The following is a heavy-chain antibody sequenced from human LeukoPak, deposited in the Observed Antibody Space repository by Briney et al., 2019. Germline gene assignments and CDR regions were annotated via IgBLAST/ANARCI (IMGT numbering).Heavy chain of an antibody. CDR1: GFTFSSYS. Sequence: PGGSLRLSCAASGFTFSSYSMNWVRQAPGKGLEWVSSISSSSSYIYYADSVKGRFTISRDNAKNSLYLRMNSLRAEDAAVYYCARRDIVLMVYPDYWGQGTLVTVSS. CDR3: ARRDIVLMVYPDY. D-gene: IGHD2-8*01. J-gene: IGHJ4*02. CDR2: ISSSSSYI. V-gene: IGHV3-21*01.